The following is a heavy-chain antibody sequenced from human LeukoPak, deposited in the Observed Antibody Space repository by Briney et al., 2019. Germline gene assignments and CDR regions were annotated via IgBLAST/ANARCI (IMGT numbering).Heavy chain of an antibody. CDR1: GFTFRSFW. Sequence: GGSLRLSCTASGFTFRSFWMYWPRNAPGRGLVRVSRINIDGSGTTSADSVKGRCTITRDNDKNTLYLQMNSLRVEDTAVDYCARVRPGYYYMDVWGKGTTVTVSS. V-gene: IGHV3-74*01. J-gene: IGHJ6*03. CDR2: INIDGSGT. CDR3: ARVRPGYYYMDV. D-gene: IGHD4-17*01.